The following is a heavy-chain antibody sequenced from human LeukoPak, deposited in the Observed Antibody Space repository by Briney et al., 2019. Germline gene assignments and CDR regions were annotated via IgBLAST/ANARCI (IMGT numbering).Heavy chain of an antibody. CDR2: ISSSSSYI. CDR1: GFTFSSYA. J-gene: IGHJ5*02. V-gene: IGHV3-21*01. CDR3: AREAGEGFDP. Sequence: GGSLRLSCAASGFTFSSYAMSWVRQAPGKGLEWVSSISSSSSYIYYADSVKGRFTISRDNAKNSLYLQMNSLRAEDTAVYYCAREAGEGFDPWGQGTLVTVSS.